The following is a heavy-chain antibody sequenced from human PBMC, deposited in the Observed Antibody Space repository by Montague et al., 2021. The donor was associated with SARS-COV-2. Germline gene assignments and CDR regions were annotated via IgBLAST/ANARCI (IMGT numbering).Heavy chain of an antibody. V-gene: IGHV2-5*02. Sequence: PALVKPTQTLTLTCTFSGFSLSTNGVGVGWIRQPPGKALEWLALIYWDGDKRYSPSLMSRLTISKDTSKNQVVLTMTNMDPVDTATYCCAHRREDETLITEWFDPWGQGTLVTVSS. CDR1: GFSLSTNGVG. CDR3: AHRREDETLITEWFDP. J-gene: IGHJ5*02. D-gene: IGHD3-16*01. CDR2: IYWDGDK.